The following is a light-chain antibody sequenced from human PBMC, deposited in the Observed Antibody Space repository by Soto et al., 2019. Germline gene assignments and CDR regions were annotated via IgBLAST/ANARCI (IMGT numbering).Light chain of an antibody. J-gene: IGKJ4*01. CDR1: QSVSNNY. CDR3: QQSGSSPLT. V-gene: IGKV3-20*01. Sequence: IVFTQSPGTLSFSPGERATLSCRASQSVSNNYLAWYQQKPGQAPRLLIYGASNRATGIPDRFSGSGSATDFTLTISRLEPEDFAVYFCQQSGSSPLTFGGGTKVDIK. CDR2: GAS.